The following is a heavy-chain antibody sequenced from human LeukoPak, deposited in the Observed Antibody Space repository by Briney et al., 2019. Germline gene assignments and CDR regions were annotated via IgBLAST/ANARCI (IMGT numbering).Heavy chain of an antibody. V-gene: IGHV1-46*02. CDR1: GYTFNSYY. CDR2: INPSGGST. D-gene: IGHD2-2*01. CDR3: AREVVVVPAARGYFDY. Sequence: ASVKISCKASGYTFNSYYMHWVRQAPGQGLEWMGIINPSGGSTSYAQKFQGRVTITADESTSTAYMELSSLRSEDTAVYYCAREVVVVPAARGYFDYWGQGTLVTVSS. J-gene: IGHJ4*02.